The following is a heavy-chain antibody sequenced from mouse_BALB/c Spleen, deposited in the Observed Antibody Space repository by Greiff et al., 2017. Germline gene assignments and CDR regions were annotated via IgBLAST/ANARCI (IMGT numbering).Heavy chain of an antibody. Sequence: EVMLVESGGGLVQPGGSLKLSCAASGFTFSSYGMSWVRQTPDKRLELVATINSNGGSTYYPDSVKGRFTISRDNAKNTLYLQMSSLKSEDTAMYYCARDLLEDYWGQGTSVTVSS. CDR1: GFTFSSYG. J-gene: IGHJ4*01. CDR3: ARDLLEDY. D-gene: IGHD2-1*01. CDR2: INSNGGST. V-gene: IGHV5-6-3*01.